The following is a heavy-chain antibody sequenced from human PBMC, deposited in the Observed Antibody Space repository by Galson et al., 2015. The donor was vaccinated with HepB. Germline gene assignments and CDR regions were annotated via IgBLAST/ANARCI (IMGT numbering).Heavy chain of an antibody. D-gene: IGHD2-2*01. J-gene: IGHJ4*02. V-gene: IGHV4-39*07. CDR2: IHYSGST. CDR1: GASITSSNYY. CDR3: ANGVEDIVVIPAAYFDY. Sequence: ETLSLTCTVSGASITSSNYYWGWVRQPPGKGLEWIGSIHYSGSTYYNPSLKSRVTISVDTSKNQFSLKLTSVTAADTAVYYCANGVEDIVVIPAAYFDYWGQGTLVTVSS.